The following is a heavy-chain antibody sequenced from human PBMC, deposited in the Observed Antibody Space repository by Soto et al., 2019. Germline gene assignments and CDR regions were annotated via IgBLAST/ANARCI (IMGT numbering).Heavy chain of an antibody. D-gene: IGHD3-3*01. J-gene: IGHJ6*02. CDR1: GYTFTGYY. Sequence: GASVKVSCKASGYTFTGYYMHWVRQAPGQGLEWMGWINPNSGGTNYAQKFQGRVTMTRDTSISTAYMELSRLRSDDTAVYYCASNQKWGDYAFWSGYYIPRPVHYYGMDVWGQGTTVTVSS. CDR2: INPNSGGT. CDR3: ASNQKWGDYAFWSGYYIPRPVHYYGMDV. V-gene: IGHV1-2*02.